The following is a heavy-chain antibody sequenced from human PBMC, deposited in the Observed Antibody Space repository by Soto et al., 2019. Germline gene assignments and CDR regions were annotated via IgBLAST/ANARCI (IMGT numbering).Heavy chain of an antibody. Sequence: EGQLVESGGGLVQPGRSLRLSCAASGFTFDDYAMHWVRQVPGKGLEWVSGISWNSGKIAYADSVKGRFTISRDNAKNALYLQMNRPRAEDTALYYCAKDAFLEWDQGWYLDLWGRGTLVTVSS. J-gene: IGHJ2*01. CDR2: ISWNSGKI. V-gene: IGHV3-9*01. CDR3: AKDAFLEWDQGWYLDL. CDR1: GFTFDDYA. D-gene: IGHD1-26*01.